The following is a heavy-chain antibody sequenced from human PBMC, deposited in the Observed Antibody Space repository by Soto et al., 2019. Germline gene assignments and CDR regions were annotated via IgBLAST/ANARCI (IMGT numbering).Heavy chain of an antibody. CDR2: IRSKGNNYAT. Sequence: GVSLRLSCAASGFFFSGSAMHWVRQASGKGLEWVGRIRSKGNNYATAYAASVKGRFTISRDDSKNTAYLQMNSLKTEDTAVYYCARRDGYHFDYWGQGTLVTVSS. CDR1: GFFFSGSA. CDR3: ARRDGYHFDY. D-gene: IGHD5-12*01. J-gene: IGHJ4*02. V-gene: IGHV3-73*01.